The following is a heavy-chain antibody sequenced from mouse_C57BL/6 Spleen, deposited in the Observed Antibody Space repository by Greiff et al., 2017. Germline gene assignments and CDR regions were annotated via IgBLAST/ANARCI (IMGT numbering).Heavy chain of an antibody. V-gene: IGHV3-6*01. Sequence: ESGPGLVKPSQSLSLTCSVTGYSITSGYYWNWIRQFPGNKLEWMGYISYDGSNNYNPSLKNRISITRDTSKNQFFLKLNSVTTEDTATYYCARQYDSGYWYFDVWGTGTTVTVSS. CDR2: ISYDGSN. CDR3: ARQYDSGYWYFDV. J-gene: IGHJ1*03. D-gene: IGHD2-4*01. CDR1: GYSITSGYY.